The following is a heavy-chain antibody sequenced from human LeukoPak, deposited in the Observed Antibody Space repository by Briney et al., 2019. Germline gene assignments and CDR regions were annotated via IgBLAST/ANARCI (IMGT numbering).Heavy chain of an antibody. CDR3: ARALYNHGWFPDYFDH. CDR2: IQTDGYDK. D-gene: IGHD6-19*01. J-gene: IGHJ4*02. Sequence: SGGSLRLSCAASGFTFSSYWMGWVRQAPGKGLEWVANIQTDGYDKYYVDSVKGRFTVSRDNAKNSLYLQMDSLRAEDTAVYYRARALYNHGWFPDYFDHWGQGTLSPSPQ. CDR1: GFTFSSYW. V-gene: IGHV3-7*01.